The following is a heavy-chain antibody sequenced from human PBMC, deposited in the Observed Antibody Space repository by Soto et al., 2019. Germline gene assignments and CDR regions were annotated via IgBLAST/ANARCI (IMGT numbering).Heavy chain of an antibody. Sequence: QVYLVQSGAEVRRPGASVKVSCTAFGYILTGYSLHWVRQAPGQGLEWMGWIDPNSGATNSAERFHGRGSMTREASISAAYLELRSRRSDDTAVYYCARGYGSSPNMELRFGMDVWGQGTTISVSS. D-gene: IGHD5-18*01. J-gene: IGHJ6*02. V-gene: IGHV1-2*02. CDR1: GYILTGYS. CDR2: IDPNSGAT. CDR3: ARGYGSSPNMELRFGMDV.